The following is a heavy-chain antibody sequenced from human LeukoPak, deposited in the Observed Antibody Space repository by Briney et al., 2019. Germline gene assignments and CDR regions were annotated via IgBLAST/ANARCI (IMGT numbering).Heavy chain of an antibody. J-gene: IGHJ4*02. CDR2: ISYDGTTK. V-gene: IGHV3-30*14. D-gene: IGHD6-19*01. Sequence: PGGSLRLSCAASGFTFSTYAIHWVRQAPGRGLEWVAYISYDGTTKYYAAPVKGRFTISRDNSENILYIQMNSLRVEDTAVYYCARGYSTGWHYFDYWGQGSLVTVSS. CDR1: GFTFSTYA. CDR3: ARGYSTGWHYFDY.